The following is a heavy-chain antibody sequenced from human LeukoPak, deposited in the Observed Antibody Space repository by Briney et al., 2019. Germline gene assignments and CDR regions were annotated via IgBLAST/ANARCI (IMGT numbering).Heavy chain of an antibody. D-gene: IGHD3-22*01. J-gene: IGHJ3*02. Sequence: PGGSLRLSCAASGFTFSSYGMHWVRQAPGKGLEWVAVISYDGSNKYYADSVKGRFTISRDNSKNTLYLQMNSLRAEDTAVYYCAKEGYYDSSGPPTGAFDIWGQGTMVTVSS. V-gene: IGHV3-30*18. CDR1: GFTFSSYG. CDR2: ISYDGSNK. CDR3: AKEGYYDSSGPPTGAFDI.